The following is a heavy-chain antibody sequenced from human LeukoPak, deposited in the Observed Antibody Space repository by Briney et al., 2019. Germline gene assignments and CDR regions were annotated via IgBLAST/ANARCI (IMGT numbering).Heavy chain of an antibody. CDR1: GFTFSSYS. CDR3: TTGWVPESVAFDI. J-gene: IGHJ4*02. Sequence: PGGSLRLSCAASGFTFSSYSMKWVRQAPGKGLEWVSSISSSSSYIYYADSVKGRFTISRDNAKNSLYLQMNSLRAEDTGLYYCTTGWVPESVAFDIWGQGTLVTVSS. V-gene: IGHV3-21*03. CDR2: ISSSSSYI. D-gene: IGHD1-26*01.